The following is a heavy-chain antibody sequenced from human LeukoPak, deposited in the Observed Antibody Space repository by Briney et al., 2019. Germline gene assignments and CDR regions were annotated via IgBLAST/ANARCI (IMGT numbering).Heavy chain of an antibody. Sequence: SETLSLTCTVSGYSISSGHYWGWIRQPPGKGLEWIGSIYHSGSTYYNPSLKSRVTISVDTSKNQFSLRLSSVTAADTAVYYCARHRGNYFDYWGQGTLVTVSS. CDR2: IYHSGST. J-gene: IGHJ4*02. V-gene: IGHV4-38-2*02. CDR3: ARHRGNYFDY. CDR1: GYSISSGHY. D-gene: IGHD3-10*01.